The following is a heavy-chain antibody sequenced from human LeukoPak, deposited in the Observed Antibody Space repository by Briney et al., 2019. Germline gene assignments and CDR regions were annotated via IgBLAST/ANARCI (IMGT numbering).Heavy chain of an antibody. CDR3: ARLDIVLIGGLDP. Sequence: GRSLRLSCAASGFTFSSYAMHWVRQAPGKGLEWVAVIPYDGSNKYYADSVKGRFTISRDNSKNTLYLQMNSLRAEDTAVYYCARLDIVLIGGLDPWGQGTLVTVSS. J-gene: IGHJ5*02. V-gene: IGHV3-30-3*01. CDR2: IPYDGSNK. CDR1: GFTFSSYA. D-gene: IGHD2-8*01.